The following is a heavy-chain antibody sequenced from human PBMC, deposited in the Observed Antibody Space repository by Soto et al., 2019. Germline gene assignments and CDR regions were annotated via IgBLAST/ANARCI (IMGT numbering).Heavy chain of an antibody. D-gene: IGHD3-3*01. CDR2: ISYDGNNK. J-gene: IGHJ6*03. CDR1: GFTFSSYG. CDR3: AKAPQTYYDFWSGYSYMDV. V-gene: IGHV3-30*18. Sequence: QVQLVESGGGVVQPGRSLRLSCAASGFTFSSYGMHWVRQAPGKGLEWVAVISYDGNNKYYADSVKGRFTISRDNSKNTLYLRMNSLRAEDTAVYYCAKAPQTYYDFWSGYSYMDVWGKGTTVTVSS.